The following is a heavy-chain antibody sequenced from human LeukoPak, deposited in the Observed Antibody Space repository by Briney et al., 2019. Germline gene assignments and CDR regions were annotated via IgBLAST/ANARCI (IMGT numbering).Heavy chain of an antibody. CDR1: GFTFSSYG. J-gene: IGHJ4*02. V-gene: IGHV3-23*01. CDR3: AKDLTYSSSWYFDY. CDR2: ISGSGGST. Sequence: GGSLRLSCAASGFTFSSYGMSWVRQAPGKGLEWVSAISGSGGSTYYADSVKGRFTISRDNSKNTLYLQMNSLRAEDTAVYYCAKDLTYSSSWYFDYWGQGTLVTVSS. D-gene: IGHD6-13*01.